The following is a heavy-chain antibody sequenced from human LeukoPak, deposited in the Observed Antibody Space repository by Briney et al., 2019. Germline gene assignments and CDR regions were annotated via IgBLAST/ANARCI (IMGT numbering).Heavy chain of an antibody. Sequence: GASVKVSCKASGYTFTSYDINWVRQATGQGLEWMGWISVYNGNTNYAQKLQGRVTMTTDTSTSTAYMELRSLRSDDTAVYYCAIRWLQFSGLDYWGQGTLVTVSS. J-gene: IGHJ4*02. D-gene: IGHD5-24*01. CDR1: GYTFTSYD. V-gene: IGHV1-18*01. CDR2: ISVYNGNT. CDR3: AIRWLQFSGLDY.